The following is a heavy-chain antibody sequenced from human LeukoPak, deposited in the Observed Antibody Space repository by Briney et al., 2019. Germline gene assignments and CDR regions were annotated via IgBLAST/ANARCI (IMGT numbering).Heavy chain of an antibody. CDR3: ARGRATMIYN. CDR2: ISSSGSTI. J-gene: IGHJ4*02. V-gene: IGHV3-48*03. D-gene: IGHD3-22*01. Sequence: GGSLRLSCAASGFTFSSYEMNWVRQAPGKGLEWVSYISSSGSTIYYADSVKGRFTISRDNAKNSLYLQMNSLRAEDTAVYYCARGRATMIYNWGQGTLVTVSS. CDR1: GFTFSSYE.